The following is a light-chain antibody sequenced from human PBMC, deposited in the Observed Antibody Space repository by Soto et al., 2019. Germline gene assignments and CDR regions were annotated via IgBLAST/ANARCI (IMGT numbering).Light chain of an antibody. J-gene: IGLJ2*01. V-gene: IGLV2-14*01. CDR2: DVS. CDR3: SSFTSSTTLV. CDR1: SSDVGGYNY. Sequence: QSALTQPASVSGSPGQSITISCTGTSSDVGGYNYVSWYQQNPGKAPKLLIYDVSSRPSGASNRFSGSKSGNTASLTISGLQAEDEADYYCSSFTSSTTLVFGGGTQLTVL.